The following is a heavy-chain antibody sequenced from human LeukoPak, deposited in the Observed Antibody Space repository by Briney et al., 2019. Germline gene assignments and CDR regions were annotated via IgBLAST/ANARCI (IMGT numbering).Heavy chain of an antibody. CDR1: GYTLTELS. V-gene: IGHV1-24*01. J-gene: IGHJ3*02. CDR3: ATGTGTGYLDAFDI. CDR2: FDPEDGET. Sequence: GASVKVSCKVSGYTLTELSMHWVRQAPGKGLEWMGGFDPEDGETIYAQKFQGRVTMTEDTSTDTAYMELSSLRSEDTAVYYCATGTGTGYLDAFDIWGQGTMVTLSS. D-gene: IGHD3/OR15-3a*01.